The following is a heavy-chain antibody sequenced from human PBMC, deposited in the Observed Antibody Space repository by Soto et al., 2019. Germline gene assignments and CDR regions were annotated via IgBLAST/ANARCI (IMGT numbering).Heavy chain of an antibody. J-gene: IGHJ6*02. CDR3: SNNGQPLYSSYGLDV. CDR1: GYTFSRYG. D-gene: IGHD2-8*01. Sequence: QGQLVQSGGEVKKSGASVKVSCKASGYTFSRYGISWVRQAPGQGLEWMGWISGDNGDTNYAQKFQGRVTMTIDTPKTTAHMEHRSLTSDDTAVYYCSNNGQPLYSSYGLDVWGQGTTVTVSS. CDR2: ISGDNGDT. V-gene: IGHV1-18*01.